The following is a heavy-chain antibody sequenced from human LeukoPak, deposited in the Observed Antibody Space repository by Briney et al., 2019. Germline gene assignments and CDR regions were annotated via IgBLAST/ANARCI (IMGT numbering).Heavy chain of an antibody. CDR3: AKGYYGSGTYGWFDP. D-gene: IGHD3-10*01. J-gene: IGHJ5*02. CDR2: IYSGGFT. V-gene: IGHV3-53*01. Sequence: GGSLRLSCAASGFTVSSSYMSCVRQAPGKGLEWVSVIYSGGFTYYADSVKGRFTISRDNSKKKLYLQMNSLRAEDTAVYYCAKGYYGSGTYGWFDPWGQGTLVTVSS. CDR1: GFTVSSSY.